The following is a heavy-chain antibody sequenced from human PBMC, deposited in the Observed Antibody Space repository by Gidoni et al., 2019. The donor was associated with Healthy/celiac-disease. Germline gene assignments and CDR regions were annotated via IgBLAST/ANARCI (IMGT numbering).Heavy chain of an antibody. CDR1: GGSISSYY. J-gene: IGHJ6*02. V-gene: IGHV4-4*07. CDR2: IYPSGST. Sequence: QVQLQESGPGLVKPSETLSLTCTVSGGSISSYYWSWIRQPAGKGLEGIGRIYPSGSTNYNPPLKGRVPMSVATSKNQFSLKLISVPAADTAVYYCAGGGVGATVYYYGMDVWGQGTTVTVSS. CDR3: AGGGVGATVYYYGMDV. D-gene: IGHD1-26*01.